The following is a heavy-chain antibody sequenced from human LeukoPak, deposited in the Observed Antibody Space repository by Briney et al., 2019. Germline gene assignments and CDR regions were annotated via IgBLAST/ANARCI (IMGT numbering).Heavy chain of an antibody. CDR1: GFTFRNYW. Sequence: GGSLRLSCAASGFTFRNYWMHWVRQAPGKGLVWVSCINTDGTTTKYAGSVKGRFNISRDNARNTLFLQMNSLRAEDTAVYYCVRSVAVTFDPWGQGTLVTVSS. CDR3: VRSVAVTFDP. D-gene: IGHD6-19*01. CDR2: INTDGTTT. J-gene: IGHJ5*02. V-gene: IGHV3-74*03.